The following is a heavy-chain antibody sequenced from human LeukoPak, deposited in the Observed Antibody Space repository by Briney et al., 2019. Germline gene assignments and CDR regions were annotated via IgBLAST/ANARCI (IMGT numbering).Heavy chain of an antibody. J-gene: IGHJ6*03. Sequence: GGSLRLSCAASGFTFSTQWMSCVRQAPGKGLEWVAIANQGGTQKYYVDSVKGRFTLSRDNAENSLYLQMNSLRAEDTAVYYCAREHYFYYLDAWGKGTTVTVSS. CDR1: GFTFSTQW. CDR2: ANQGGTQK. CDR3: AREHYFYYLDA. V-gene: IGHV3-7*01.